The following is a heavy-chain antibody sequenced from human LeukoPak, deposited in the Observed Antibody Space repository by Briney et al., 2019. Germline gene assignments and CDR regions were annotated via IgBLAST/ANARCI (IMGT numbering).Heavy chain of an antibody. V-gene: IGHV1-8*01. J-gene: IGHJ6*03. CDR1: GYTFTSYD. D-gene: IGHD3-10*01. CDR3: AGVGYYGSGSSVDYYYMDV. Sequence: ASVKVSCKASGYTFTSYDINWVRQATGQGLEWMGWMNPNSGNTGYAQKFQGRVTMTRNTSISTAYMELNSLRSEDTAVYYCAGVGYYGSGSSVDYYYMDVWGKGTTVTISS. CDR2: MNPNSGNT.